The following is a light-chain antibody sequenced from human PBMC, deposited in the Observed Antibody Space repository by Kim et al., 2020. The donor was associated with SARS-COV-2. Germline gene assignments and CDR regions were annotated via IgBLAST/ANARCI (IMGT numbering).Light chain of an antibody. CDR3: QTWDSTTAV. V-gene: IGLV3-1*01. Sequence: SYELTQPPSASVSPGQTASVTCSGNNLVDKYVCWDQRKPGQSPVLILYQDTKRPSGIPERFSGSNSGKTATLTISGTQAMDEADYYCQTWDSTTAVFGTGTKVTVL. CDR2: QDT. CDR1: NLVDKY. J-gene: IGLJ1*01.